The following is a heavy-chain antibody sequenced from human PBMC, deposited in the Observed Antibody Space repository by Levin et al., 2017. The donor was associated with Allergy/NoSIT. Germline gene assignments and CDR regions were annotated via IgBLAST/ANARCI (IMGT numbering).Heavy chain of an antibody. CDR3: TTLRFLDFNEYFDY. CDR2: IKSKTDGGTT. J-gene: IGHJ4*02. V-gene: IGHV3-15*01. D-gene: IGHD3-3*01. Sequence: PGGSLRLSCAASGFTFSNAWMSWVRQAPGKGLEWVGRIKSKTDGGTTDYAAPVKGRFTISRDDSKNTLYLQMNSLKTEDTAVYYCTTLRFLDFNEYFDYWGQGTLVTVSS. CDR1: GFTFSNAW.